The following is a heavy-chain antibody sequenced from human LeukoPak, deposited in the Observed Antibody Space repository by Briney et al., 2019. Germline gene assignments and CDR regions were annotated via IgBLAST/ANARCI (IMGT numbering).Heavy chain of an antibody. CDR1: GYTFTDYG. Sequence: ASVKVSCKASGYTFTDYGISWVRQAPGQGLEWMGWINAYNGNTNYAQRLQGRVTMTTDTSTSTAYMELSRLRSDDTAVYYCASQGELLLLAPDYWGQGTLVTVSS. CDR2: INAYNGNT. CDR3: ASQGELLLLAPDY. D-gene: IGHD3-16*01. J-gene: IGHJ4*02. V-gene: IGHV1-18*01.